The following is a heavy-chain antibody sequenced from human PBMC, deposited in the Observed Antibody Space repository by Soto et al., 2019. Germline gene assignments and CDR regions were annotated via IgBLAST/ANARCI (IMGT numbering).Heavy chain of an antibody. CDR1: GGSISSFY. D-gene: IGHD6-13*01. Sequence: SETLSLTCTVSGGSISSFYGSLLRQTAGQGLEWIGRTYSGGRNNYNPSLKSRVTRSVDTSKNQYSLRLSSVTAADTAMYYCARGSSRGDYWGQGTLVTVS. V-gene: IGHV4-4*07. CDR2: TYSGGRN. CDR3: ARGSSRGDY. J-gene: IGHJ4*02.